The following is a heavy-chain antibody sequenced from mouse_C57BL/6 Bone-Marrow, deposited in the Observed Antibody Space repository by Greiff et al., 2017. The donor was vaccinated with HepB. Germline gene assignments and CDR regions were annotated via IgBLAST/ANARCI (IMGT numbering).Heavy chain of an antibody. CDR3: ASIGHYYAMDY. J-gene: IGHJ4*01. CDR1: GYTFTSYW. CDR2: IDPADSYT. V-gene: IGHV1-59*01. D-gene: IGHD2-14*01. Sequence: VKLQQPGAELVRPGTSVKLSCKASGYTFTSYWMHWVQQKPGQGLEWIGAIDPADSYTNYNQKFKGQVTLTVDTTSSTAYMQISSLTSEDSAVYYCASIGHYYAMDYWGQGTSVTVSS.